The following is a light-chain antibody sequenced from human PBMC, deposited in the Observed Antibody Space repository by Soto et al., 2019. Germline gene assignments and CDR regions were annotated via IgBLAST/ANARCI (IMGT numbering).Light chain of an antibody. Sequence: SALTHPASLSGSPGQSITISCTGTISDVVGYNYVSGYQQHPVKAPKLMMYVVSNGLSGVSNRFSCSKFGDTASLTISGLQAEDEADYYCSSYPSSSTPYVFGTGTKVTVL. J-gene: IGLJ1*01. CDR2: VVS. CDR1: ISDVVGYNY. CDR3: SSYPSSSTPYV. V-gene: IGLV2-14*01.